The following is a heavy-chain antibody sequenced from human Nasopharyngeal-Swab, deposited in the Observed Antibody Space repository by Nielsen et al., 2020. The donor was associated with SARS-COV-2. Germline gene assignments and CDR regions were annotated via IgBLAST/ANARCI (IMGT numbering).Heavy chain of an antibody. V-gene: IGHV3-21*01. CDR2: ISSSSSYI. Sequence: VRQAPGKGLEWVSSISSSSSYIYYADSVKGRFTISRDNAKNSLFLQMNSLRAEDTAVYFCASGRWFDYWGQGTLVTVSS. J-gene: IGHJ4*02. CDR3: ASGRWFDY. D-gene: IGHD4-23*01.